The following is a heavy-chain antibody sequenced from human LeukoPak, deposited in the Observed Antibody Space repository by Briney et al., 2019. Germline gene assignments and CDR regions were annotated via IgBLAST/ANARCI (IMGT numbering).Heavy chain of an antibody. J-gene: IGHJ6*03. CDR1: GHTFGDYA. V-gene: IGHV3-49*04. CDR2: IRTKPTGGTT. Sequence: GGSLRLSCTASGHTFGDYAMSWVRQAPGKGLEWVAFIRTKPTGGTTDYAASVKDRFTISRDDSKSIAYLQMNSLKTEDTALYYCTGDHYYCMDVWGKGTTVTVSS. CDR3: TGDHYYCMDV.